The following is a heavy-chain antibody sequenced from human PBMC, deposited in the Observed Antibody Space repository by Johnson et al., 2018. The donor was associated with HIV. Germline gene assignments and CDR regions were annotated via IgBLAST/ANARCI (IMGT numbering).Heavy chain of an antibody. J-gene: IGHJ3*02. CDR1: GFSFSDYY. CDR2: IWYDGSQK. D-gene: IGHD3-10*01. Sequence: VQLVESGGGLVKPGGSLRLSCAASGFSFSDYYMTWIRQAPGKGLEWVAVIWYDGSQKYYTDSVKGRFTISRDNSKNTLYLQMNSLRAEDTAVYYCARDTSGEGRAFDIWGQGTMVTVSS. CDR3: ARDTSGEGRAFDI. V-gene: IGHV3-33*08.